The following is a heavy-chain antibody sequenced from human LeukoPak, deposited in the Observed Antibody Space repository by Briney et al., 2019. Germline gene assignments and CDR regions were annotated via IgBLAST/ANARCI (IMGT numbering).Heavy chain of an antibody. D-gene: IGHD5-12*01. Sequence: GGSLRLSCVASEFTFSNYWMDWVRQAPGGGLVWVARIKTDGSTTNYADSGKGRFTISRDNAKNTVYLQMNSLRAEDTAVYYCARGKYSGYYIDYWGQGTLVTVSS. CDR1: EFTFSNYW. CDR2: IKTDGSTT. J-gene: IGHJ4*02. V-gene: IGHV3-74*01. CDR3: ARGKYSGYYIDY.